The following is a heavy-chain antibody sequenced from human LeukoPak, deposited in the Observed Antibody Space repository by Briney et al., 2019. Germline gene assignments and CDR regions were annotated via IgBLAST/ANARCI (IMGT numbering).Heavy chain of an antibody. CDR3: AKGDLEWLWDLDY. J-gene: IGHJ4*02. Sequence: GGSLRLSCAASGFTFSSYGMHWVRQAPGKGLEWVAVISYDGSNKYYADSVKGRFTISRDNSKNTLYLQMNSLRAEDTAVYYCAKGDLEWLWDLDYWGQGTLVTISS. CDR1: GFTFSSYG. CDR2: ISYDGSNK. D-gene: IGHD3-3*01. V-gene: IGHV3-30*18.